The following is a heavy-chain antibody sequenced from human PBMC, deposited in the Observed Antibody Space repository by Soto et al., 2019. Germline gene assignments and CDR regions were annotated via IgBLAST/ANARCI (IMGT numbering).Heavy chain of an antibody. J-gene: IGHJ6*02. CDR1: GYIFTTYW. V-gene: IGHV5-51*01. Sequence: GESLKISCKGSGYIFTTYWIGWVRQMPGKGLEWMGIIYPIDSDTKYSPSFQGQVTISVDKSISIAYLQWSSLKASDTAMYYCATYQDPYYYGMDVWGQGTTVTVSS. D-gene: IGHD2-2*01. CDR3: ATYQDPYYYGMDV. CDR2: IYPIDSDT.